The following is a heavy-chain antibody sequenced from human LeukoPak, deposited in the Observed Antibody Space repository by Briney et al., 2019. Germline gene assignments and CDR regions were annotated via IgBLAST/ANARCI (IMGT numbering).Heavy chain of an antibody. CDR2: IYYSGST. D-gene: IGHD2-15*01. CDR1: GGSISSSSYY. J-gene: IGHJ6*03. CDR3: AGRGYCSGGSCYSGYYYYMDV. V-gene: IGHV4-39*01. Sequence: SSETLSLTCTVSGGSISSSSYYWGWIRQPPGKGLEWIGSIYYSGSTYYNPSLKSRVTISVDTSKNQFSLKLSSVTAADTAVYYCAGRGYCSGGSCYSGYYYYMDVWGKGTTVTVSS.